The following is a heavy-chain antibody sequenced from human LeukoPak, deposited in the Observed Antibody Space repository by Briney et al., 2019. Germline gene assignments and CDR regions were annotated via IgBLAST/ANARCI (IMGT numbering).Heavy chain of an antibody. Sequence: PSETLSLTCTVSGGSISSGSYYWSWIRQPAGKGLEWIGRIYTSGSTNYNPSLKSRVTISVDTSKNQFSLQLNSVTPDDTAVYYCVRAAAVFDYWGQGTLVTVSS. CDR3: VRAAAVFDY. V-gene: IGHV4-61*02. J-gene: IGHJ4*02. CDR1: GGSISSGSYY. D-gene: IGHD6-13*01. CDR2: IYTSGST.